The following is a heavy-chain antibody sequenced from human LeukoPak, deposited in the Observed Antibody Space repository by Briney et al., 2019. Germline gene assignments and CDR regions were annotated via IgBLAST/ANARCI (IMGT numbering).Heavy chain of an antibody. CDR3: ARSTRYFGSATYYFDK. CDR2: ISSDGTST. D-gene: IGHD3-10*01. V-gene: IGHV3-64*01. Sequence: GGSLRLSCAASGFTFSSCYMHWVRQAPGRGLEYVSTISSDGTSTYYASSVKGRVTTSRDNSQNTLYLQMGSLRPEDTAVYYCARSTRYFGSATYYFDKWGQGTLVTVSS. J-gene: IGHJ4*02. CDR1: GFTFSSCY.